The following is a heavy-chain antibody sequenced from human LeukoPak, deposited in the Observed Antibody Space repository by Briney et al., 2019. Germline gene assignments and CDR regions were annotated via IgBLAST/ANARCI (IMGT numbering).Heavy chain of an antibody. V-gene: IGHV4-34*01. CDR1: GGSISSYY. D-gene: IGHD2-15*01. J-gene: IGHJ4*02. CDR3: ARPYCSAGNCYSNFDS. CDR2: INHSGST. Sequence: SETLSPTCTVSGGSISSYYWSWIRQPPGKGLEWIGEINHSGSTNYNPSLKSRVTISVDTSKKQFSLKLSSVTAADTAVYYCARPYCSAGNCYSNFDSWGQGTLVTVSS.